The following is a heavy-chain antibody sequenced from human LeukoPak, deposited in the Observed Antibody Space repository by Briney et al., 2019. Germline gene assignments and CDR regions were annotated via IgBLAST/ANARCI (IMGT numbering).Heavy chain of an antibody. V-gene: IGHV3-23*01. CDR1: GFTFSDYA. CDR2: ISISVGST. CDR3: AKGGGSYFFDY. Sequence: GGSLRLSCAASGFTFSDYAMSWVRQAPGKGLEWVSAISISVGSTYYADSVKGRFTISRDNSKNTLYVQMNSVRAEDTAVYYCAKGGGSYFFDYWGQGTLVTVAS. D-gene: IGHD2-15*01. J-gene: IGHJ4*02.